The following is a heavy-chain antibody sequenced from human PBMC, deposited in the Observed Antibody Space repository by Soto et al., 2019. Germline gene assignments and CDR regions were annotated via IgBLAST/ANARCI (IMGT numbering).Heavy chain of an antibody. D-gene: IGHD3-3*01. Sequence: GASVKVSCKASGYTFTSYAMHWVRQAPGQRLEWMGWINAGNGNTKYSQKFQGRVTITRDTSASTAYMELSSLRSEDTAVYYCARGPPITIFGVVIISSWFDPWGQGTLVTVSS. V-gene: IGHV1-3*01. CDR2: INAGNGNT. J-gene: IGHJ5*02. CDR3: ARGPPITIFGVVIISSWFDP. CDR1: GYTFTSYA.